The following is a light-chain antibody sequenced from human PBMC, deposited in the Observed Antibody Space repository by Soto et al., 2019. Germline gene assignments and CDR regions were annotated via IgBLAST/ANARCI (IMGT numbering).Light chain of an antibody. CDR2: YDD. V-gene: IGLV1-36*01. J-gene: IGLJ1*01. CDR1: SSNIGNNA. Sequence: QPALTQPPSVSEAPRQRVTISCSGSSSNIGNNAVNWYQQLPGKAPKLLIYYDDLLPSGVSDRFSGSTSGTSAFLAISGLQSEDEADYYCAAWDDSMNGHVFGTGTKVTVL. CDR3: AAWDDSMNGHV.